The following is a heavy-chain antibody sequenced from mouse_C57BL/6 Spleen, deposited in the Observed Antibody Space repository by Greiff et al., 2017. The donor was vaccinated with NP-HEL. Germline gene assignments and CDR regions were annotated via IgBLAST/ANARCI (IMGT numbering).Heavy chain of an antibody. CDR1: GYTFTSYW. D-gene: IGHD1-1*01. Sequence: QVQLKQPGAELVKPGASVKMSCKASGYTFTSYWITWVKQRPGQGLEWIGDIYPGSGSTNYNEKFKSKATLTVDTSSSTAYMQLSSLTSEDSAVYYCASHYGSSRYAMDYWGQGTSVTVSS. CDR3: ASHYGSSRYAMDY. J-gene: IGHJ4*01. CDR2: IYPGSGST. V-gene: IGHV1-55*01.